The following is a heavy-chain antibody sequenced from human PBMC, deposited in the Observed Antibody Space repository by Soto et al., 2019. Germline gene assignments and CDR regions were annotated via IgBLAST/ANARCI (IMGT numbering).Heavy chain of an antibody. J-gene: IGHJ6*02. Sequence: RASVKVSCKTSGYTFNRYGISWVRQAPGQGLEWMGWISGNNGDTNYEQKFQGRLTLTTDTSTSTAYMELRSLRSDDTAVYYCGRDGRERIAGRPHFYGMDVWGQGTTVTVSS. V-gene: IGHV1-18*01. CDR3: GRDGRERIAGRPHFYGMDV. CDR2: ISGNNGDT. CDR1: GYTFNRYG. D-gene: IGHD6-6*01.